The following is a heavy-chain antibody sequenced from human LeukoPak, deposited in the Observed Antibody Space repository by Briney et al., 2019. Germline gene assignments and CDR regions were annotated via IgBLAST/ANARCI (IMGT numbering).Heavy chain of an antibody. CDR1: GFTFSSYA. CDR3: AKDRGYCSGGSCYTHFDY. Sequence: GGSLRLSCAASGFTFSSYAMSWVRQAPGKGLEWVSAISGSGGSTYYADSVKGRFTISRDNSKNTLYLQMNSLRAEDTAVYYCAKDRGYCSGGSCYTHFDYWGQGTLATVSS. J-gene: IGHJ4*01. D-gene: IGHD2-15*01. CDR2: ISGSGGST. V-gene: IGHV3-23*01.